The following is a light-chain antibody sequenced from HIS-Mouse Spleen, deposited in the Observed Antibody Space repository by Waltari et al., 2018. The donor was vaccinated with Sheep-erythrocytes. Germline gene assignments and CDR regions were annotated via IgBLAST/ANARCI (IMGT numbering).Light chain of an antibody. CDR2: DVS. CDR1: SRDVGGYSS. V-gene: IGLV2-11*01. Sequence: QSALTQPRSVSGSPGQSVTISCPGTSRDVGGYSSVPWYQQHPGKAPKLMIYDVSKRPSGVPDRFSGSKSGNTASLTISGLQAEDEADYYCCSYAGSSTPWVFGGGTKLTVL. J-gene: IGLJ3*02. CDR3: CSYAGSSTPWV.